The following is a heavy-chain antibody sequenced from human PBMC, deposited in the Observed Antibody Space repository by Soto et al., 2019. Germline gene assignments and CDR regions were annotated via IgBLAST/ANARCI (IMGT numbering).Heavy chain of an antibody. CDR1: GFSFDSYG. V-gene: IGHV3-30*18. Sequence: GGSLRLSCAASGFSFDSYGVHWVRQAPGKGLEWVAVISYDGNKKYYSDSVTGRFTISRDNSKNTAYLQMNSLRPEDTAVYHCAKDTYFRDSSGYYIFDHWGQGTLVTAPQ. D-gene: IGHD3-22*01. CDR3: AKDTYFRDSSGYYIFDH. CDR2: ISYDGNKK. J-gene: IGHJ4*02.